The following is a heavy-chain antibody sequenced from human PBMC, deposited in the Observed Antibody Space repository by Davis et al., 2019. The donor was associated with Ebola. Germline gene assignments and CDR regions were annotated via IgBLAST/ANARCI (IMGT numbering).Heavy chain of an antibody. V-gene: IGHV4-39*01. Sequence: MPSETLSLTCTVSGGSISSYYWSWIRQPPGKGLEWIGSIYYSGSTYYNPSLKSRVTISVDTSKNQFSLKLSSVTAADTAVYYCARGPSYYYDSSGYFDYWGQGTLVTVSS. J-gene: IGHJ4*02. CDR2: IYYSGST. CDR1: GGSISSYY. CDR3: ARGPSYYYDSSGYFDY. D-gene: IGHD3-22*01.